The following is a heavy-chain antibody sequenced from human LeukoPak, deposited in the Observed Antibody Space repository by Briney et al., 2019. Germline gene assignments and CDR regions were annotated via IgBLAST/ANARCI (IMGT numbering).Heavy chain of an antibody. CDR1: GFTFSNYA. CDR3: AKGSASARPYYFDS. J-gene: IGHJ4*02. V-gene: IGHV3-23*01. CDR2: ITDSGGST. D-gene: IGHD2-15*01. Sequence: GGSLRLSCAASGFTFSNYAMSWVRQAPGKGLEWVSAITDSGGSTYYADSVQGRFTISRENSKNTLYLQMNSLRAEDTAVYYCAKGSASARPYYFDSWGQGTLITVSS.